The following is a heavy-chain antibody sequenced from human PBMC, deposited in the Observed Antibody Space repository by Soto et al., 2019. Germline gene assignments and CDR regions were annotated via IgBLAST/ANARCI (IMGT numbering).Heavy chain of an antibody. Sequence: EVQLLESGGGLVQPGGSLRLSCAVSRFTFSNYAMSWVRQTPGKGLEWVSSVSGSGGSTYYADSVKGRFTISRDNSKNTLYLQMNSLRVEDTAVYYCAKDLAGASHYGMDVWGQGITVTVSS. CDR1: RFTFSNYA. J-gene: IGHJ6*02. CDR3: AKDLAGASHYGMDV. V-gene: IGHV3-23*01. D-gene: IGHD3-10*01. CDR2: VSGSGGST.